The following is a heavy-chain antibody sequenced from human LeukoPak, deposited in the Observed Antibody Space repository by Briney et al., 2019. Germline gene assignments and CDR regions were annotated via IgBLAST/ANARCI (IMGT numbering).Heavy chain of an antibody. CDR2: FYYRGNT. Sequence: SETLSLTCTVSGGSISGNSFYWGWIRQAPGMGLEWIGTFYYRGNTYYNPSLKSRATISGDTSKNQFSLNLKSVTAADTAIYYCARQTITLILMNYWGQGTLVTVSP. D-gene: IGHD3-22*01. CDR3: ARQTITLILMNY. J-gene: IGHJ4*02. CDR1: GGSISGNSFY. V-gene: IGHV4-39*01.